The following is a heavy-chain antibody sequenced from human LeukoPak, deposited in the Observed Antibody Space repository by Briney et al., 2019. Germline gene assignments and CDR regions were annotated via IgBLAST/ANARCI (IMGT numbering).Heavy chain of an antibody. V-gene: IGHV3-48*01. CDR3: AREDVRYCSSTSCRKGFDP. Sequence: GGSLRLSCAASGFTFSSYSMNWVRQAPGKGLGWVSYISSSSSTIYYADSVKGRFTISRDNAKNSLYLQMNSLRAEDTAVYYCAREDVRYCSSTSCRKGFDPWGQGTLVTVSS. CDR2: ISSSSSTI. CDR1: GFTFSSYS. D-gene: IGHD2-2*01. J-gene: IGHJ5*02.